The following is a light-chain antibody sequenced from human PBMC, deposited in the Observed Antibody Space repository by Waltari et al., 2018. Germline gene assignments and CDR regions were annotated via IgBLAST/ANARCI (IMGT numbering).Light chain of an antibody. CDR1: SSAFAVFNY. CDR2: DVS. CDR3: SSYTSTWV. V-gene: IGLV2-14*01. Sequence: QSALTQSAPVPGSPGQSITISCTGTSSAFAVFNYVSWYQQHPGKAPQLMIYDVSKRPSGVSNRFSGSKSGNTASLTISGLQAEDEADYYCSSYTSTWVFGGGTKLTVL. J-gene: IGLJ3*02.